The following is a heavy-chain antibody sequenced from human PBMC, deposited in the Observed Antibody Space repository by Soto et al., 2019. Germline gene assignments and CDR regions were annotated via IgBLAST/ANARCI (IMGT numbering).Heavy chain of an antibody. CDR3: ARAKYYYGSGSYYWYYGMDV. CDR2: INHSGST. CDR1: GGSFSGYY. D-gene: IGHD3-10*01. Sequence: SETLSLTCAVYGGSFSGYYWSWIRQPPGKGLEWIGEINHSGSTNYNPSLKSRVTISVDTSKNQFSLKLSSVTAEDTAVYYCARAKYYYGSGSYYWYYGMDVWGQGTTVTVSS. V-gene: IGHV4-34*01. J-gene: IGHJ6*02.